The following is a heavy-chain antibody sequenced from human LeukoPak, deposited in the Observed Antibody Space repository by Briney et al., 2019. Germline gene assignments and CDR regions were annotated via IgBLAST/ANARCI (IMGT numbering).Heavy chain of an antibody. V-gene: IGHV3-30*04. CDR3: VRSRAASGGYYFAY. Sequence: GRSLRLSCAASGFTFSNYAMHWVRQAPGKGLEWVAVISFDGSKKYYADSVKGQFTISRDNSKSTLYLQMNSLRAEDTALYYCVRSRAASGGYYFAYGGEGALVTVHS. J-gene: IGHJ4*02. CDR2: ISFDGSKK. D-gene: IGHD6-13*01. CDR1: GFTFSNYA.